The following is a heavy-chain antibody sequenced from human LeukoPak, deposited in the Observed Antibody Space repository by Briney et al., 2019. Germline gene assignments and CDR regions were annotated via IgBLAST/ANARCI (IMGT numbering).Heavy chain of an antibody. V-gene: IGHV1-8*01. Sequence: ASVKASCKASGYTFTSYDINWVRQATGQGLEWMGWMNPNSGNTGYAQKFQGRVTMTRNTSISTAYMELSSLRSEDTAVYYCARGWDDFYPFDPWGQGTLVTVSS. CDR2: MNPNSGNT. CDR1: GYTFTSYD. CDR3: ARGWDDFYPFDP. D-gene: IGHD3-3*01. J-gene: IGHJ5*02.